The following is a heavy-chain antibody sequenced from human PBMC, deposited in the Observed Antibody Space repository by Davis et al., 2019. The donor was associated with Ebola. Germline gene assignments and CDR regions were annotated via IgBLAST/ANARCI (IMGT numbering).Heavy chain of an antibody. V-gene: IGHV4-61*08. J-gene: IGHJ6*02. CDR1: GGSINSGDYY. CDR2: IYYSGST. Sequence: SETLSLTCTVSGGSINSGDYYWSWIRQPPGKGLEWIGYIYYSGSTNYNPSLKSRVTISVDTSKNQFSLKLSSVTAADTAVYYCARNSIAVAGTAYYYYYYGMDVWGQGTTVTVSS. D-gene: IGHD6-19*01. CDR3: ARNSIAVAGTAYYYYYYGMDV.